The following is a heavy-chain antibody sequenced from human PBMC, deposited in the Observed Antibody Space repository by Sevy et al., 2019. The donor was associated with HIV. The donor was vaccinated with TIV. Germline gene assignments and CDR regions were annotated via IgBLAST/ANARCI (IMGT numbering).Heavy chain of an antibody. V-gene: IGHV3-30*18. CDR1: GFTFSSYG. CDR3: AKELLSITGTVYYYYYGMDV. CDR2: ISYDGSNK. Sequence: GGSLRLSCAASGFTFSSYGMHWVRQAPGKGLEWVAVISYDGSNKYYADSVKGRFTISRDNSKNTLYLQMNSLRDEDTAVYYCAKELLSITGTVYYYYYGMDVWGQGTTVTVSS. D-gene: IGHD1-20*01. J-gene: IGHJ6*02.